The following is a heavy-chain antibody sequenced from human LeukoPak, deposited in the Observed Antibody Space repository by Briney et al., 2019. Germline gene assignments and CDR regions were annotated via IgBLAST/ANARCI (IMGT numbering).Heavy chain of an antibody. Sequence: ASVKVSCKASGYTFTSYYMHWVRQAPGQGLEWMGIINPSGGSTSYAQKFQGRVTITADKSTSTAYMELSSLRSEDTAVYYCASPPLLNYYDSSGYHYWGQGTLVTVSS. CDR3: ASPPLLNYYDSSGYHY. CDR2: INPSGGST. V-gene: IGHV1-46*01. CDR1: GYTFTSYY. D-gene: IGHD3-22*01. J-gene: IGHJ4*02.